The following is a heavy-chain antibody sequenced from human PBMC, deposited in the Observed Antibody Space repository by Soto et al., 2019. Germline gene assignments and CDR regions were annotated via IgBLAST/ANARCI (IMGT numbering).Heavy chain of an antibody. J-gene: IGHJ4*02. V-gene: IGHV3-30*04. Sequence: QVRLVESGGGVVQPGGSVRLSCAASGFTFRNYAMHWVRQAPGKGLEWVAFISFDGTKKYYADSVKGRFTIYRDNFKNTLSLQMSSLRVDATAVYYCARELFSCGNDCDDDSWGQGTLVTVSS. D-gene: IGHD2-21*02. CDR1: GFTFRNYA. CDR3: ARELFSCGNDCDDDS. CDR2: ISFDGTKK.